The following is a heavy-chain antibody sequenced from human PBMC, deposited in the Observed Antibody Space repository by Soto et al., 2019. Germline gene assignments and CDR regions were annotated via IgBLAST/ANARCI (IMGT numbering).Heavy chain of an antibody. CDR3: ARAPGGPGIAEY. J-gene: IGHJ4*02. D-gene: IGHD6-13*01. CDR1: GYTFTSYA. V-gene: IGHV1-3*01. Sequence: QVQRVQSGAEVKKPGASVKVSCKASGYTFTSYAMDWVRQAPGQRLEWMGWINAGNGNTKYSQKFQGRVTITRDTSASTAYMELSSLRSEDTAVYYCARAPGGPGIAEYWGQGTLVTVSS. CDR2: INAGNGNT.